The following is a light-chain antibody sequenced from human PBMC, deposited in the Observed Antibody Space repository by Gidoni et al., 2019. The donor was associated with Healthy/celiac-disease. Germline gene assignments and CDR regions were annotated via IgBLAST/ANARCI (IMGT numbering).Light chain of an antibody. CDR1: QTISSTS. Sequence: EIVLTPSPGTLSFSPGERATLSFRASQTISSTSLAWYQQKPGQAPRLLIYGASNRATGIPDRFRGSGSGTDFTLTISRLEPEHFAVYYCQHYGSSPYSFGQGTKLEIK. CDR2: GAS. CDR3: QHYGSSPYS. J-gene: IGKJ2*03. V-gene: IGKV3-20*01.